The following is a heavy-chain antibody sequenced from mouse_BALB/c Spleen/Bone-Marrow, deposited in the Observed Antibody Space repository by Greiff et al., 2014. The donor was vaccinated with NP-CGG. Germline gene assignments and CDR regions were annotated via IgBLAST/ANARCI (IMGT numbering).Heavy chain of an antibody. Sequence: EVQLQQSGPELVKPGASVKISCKASGYSFTGYFMNRVKQSHGKSLEWIGRINPYNGDTFYNQKFKGKATLTVDKSSSTAHMELLSLTSEDSAVYYCGRSGYYAMDYWGQGTSVTVSS. J-gene: IGHJ4*01. CDR2: INPYNGDT. V-gene: IGHV1-37*01. CDR1: GYSFTGYF. CDR3: GRSGYYAMDY.